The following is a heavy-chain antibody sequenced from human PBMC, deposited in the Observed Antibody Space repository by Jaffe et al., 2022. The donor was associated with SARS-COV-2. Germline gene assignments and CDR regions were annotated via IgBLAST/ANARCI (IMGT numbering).Heavy chain of an antibody. CDR2: IYYSGST. V-gene: IGHV4-59*01. CDR1: GGSISSYY. J-gene: IGHJ4*02. Sequence: QVQLQESGPGLVKPSETLSLTCTVSGGSISSYYWSWIRQPPGKGLEWIGYIYYSGSTNYNPSLKSRVTISVDTSKNQFSLKLSSVTAADTAVYYCARQTRWLVRGSYFDYWGQGTLVTVSS. D-gene: IGHD6-19*01. CDR3: ARQTRWLVRGSYFDY.